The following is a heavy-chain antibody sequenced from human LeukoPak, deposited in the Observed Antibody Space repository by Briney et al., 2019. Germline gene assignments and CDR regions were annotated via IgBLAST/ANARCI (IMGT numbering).Heavy chain of an antibody. CDR1: GYTFTSYG. D-gene: IGHD3-10*01. CDR3: ARLNYGSGSRWFDP. CDR2: IYPGDSDT. Sequence: KVSCKASGYTFTSYGISWVRQAPGQGLEWMGIIYPGDSDTRYSPSFLGQVTISADKSISTAYLQWSSLKASDTAMYYCARLNYGSGSRWFDPWGQGTLVTVSS. J-gene: IGHJ5*02. V-gene: IGHV5-51*01.